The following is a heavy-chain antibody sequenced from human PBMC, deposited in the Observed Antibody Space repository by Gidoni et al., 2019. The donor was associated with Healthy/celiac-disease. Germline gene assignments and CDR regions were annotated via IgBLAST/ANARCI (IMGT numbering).Heavy chain of an antibody. D-gene: IGHD2-15*01. V-gene: IGHV1-18*01. Sequence: QVQLVQSGAEVKKPGASVKVSCKASGYTFTSDGISWVRQAPGQGLEWMGWISAYNGNTNYAQKLQGRVTMTTDTSTSTAYMELRSLRSDDTAVYYCAIAQGQYCSGGSCYSGWFDPWGQGTLVTVSS. J-gene: IGHJ5*02. CDR3: AIAQGQYCSGGSCYSGWFDP. CDR1: GYTFTSDG. CDR2: ISAYNGNT.